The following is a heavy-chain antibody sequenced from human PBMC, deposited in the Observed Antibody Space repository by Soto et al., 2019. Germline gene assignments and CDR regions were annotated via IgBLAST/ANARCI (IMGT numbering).Heavy chain of an antibody. Sequence: SETLSLTCTVSGGSISSYYWSWIRQPPGKGLEWIGYIYYSGSTNYNPSLKSRVTISVDTSKHQFSLKLSSVTAADTAVYYCARHARRDIVLMSVPSAAEVWFDPWGQGTLVTGSS. J-gene: IGHJ5*02. CDR2: IYYSGST. V-gene: IGHV4-59*08. CDR1: GGSISSYY. CDR3: ARHARRDIVLMSVPSAAEVWFDP. D-gene: IGHD2-8*01.